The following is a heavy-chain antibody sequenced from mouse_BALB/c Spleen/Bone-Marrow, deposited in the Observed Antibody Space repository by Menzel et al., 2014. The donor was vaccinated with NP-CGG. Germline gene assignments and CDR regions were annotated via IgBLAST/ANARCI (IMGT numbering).Heavy chain of an antibody. D-gene: IGHD2-14*01. V-gene: IGHV1S81*02. J-gene: IGHJ4*01. CDR1: GYTFTSYY. CDR2: INPRNGGT. Sequence: QVQLKQSGAELVKPGASVTLSCKASGYTFTSYYMYWVKQRPGQGLEWIGEINPRNGGTNFNEKFKSKATLTVDKSSSTAYMQLSSLTSEDSAVYYCTRREYYRYDRAMDYWGQGTSVTVSS. CDR3: TRREYYRYDRAMDY.